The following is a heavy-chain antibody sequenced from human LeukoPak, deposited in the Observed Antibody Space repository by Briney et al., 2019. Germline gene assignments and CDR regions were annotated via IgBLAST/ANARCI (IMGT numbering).Heavy chain of an antibody. D-gene: IGHD2-15*01. J-gene: IGHJ4*02. CDR2: IYSGGST. Sequence: GGSLRLSCAASGFTVSSNYMSWVRQAPGKGLEWVSVIYSGGSTYYSDSVKGRFTISRDKSKNTLYLQMNSLRAEGTAVYYCARDSRRILPSDWGQGTLVTVSS. CDR3: ARDSRRILPSD. V-gene: IGHV3-66*01. CDR1: GFTVSSNY.